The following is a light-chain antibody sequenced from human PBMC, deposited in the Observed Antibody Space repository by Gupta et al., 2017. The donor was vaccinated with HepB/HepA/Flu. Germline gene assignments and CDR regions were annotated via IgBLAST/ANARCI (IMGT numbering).Light chain of an antibody. V-gene: IGKV2-40*01. CDR1: ESLSLADGGDIY. CDR2: SLS. J-gene: IGKJ4*01. Sequence: EIVLTQNPLSLPVIPGEPASISCKSSESLSLADGGDIYLDWYVQKPGQSPQLLIYSLSFRASGVPDRFSGSGSDTEFTLQISRVEADDAGYYFCMQHLEYPLTFGGGTRVEIK. CDR3: MQHLEYPLT.